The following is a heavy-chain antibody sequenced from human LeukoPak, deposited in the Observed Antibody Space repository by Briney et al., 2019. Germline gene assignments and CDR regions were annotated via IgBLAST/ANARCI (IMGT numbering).Heavy chain of an antibody. CDR2: INPSGGST. V-gene: IGHV1-46*01. CDR3: ARDVPYSSGWSYYYYYGMDV. D-gene: IGHD6-19*01. CDR1: GYTFTSYY. J-gene: IGHJ6*02. Sequence: ASVKVSCKASGYTFTSYYMHWARQAPGQGLEWMGIINPSGGSTSYAQKFQGRVTMTRDTSTSTDYMELSSLRSEDTAVYYCARDVPYSSGWSYYYYYGMDVWGQGTTVTVSS.